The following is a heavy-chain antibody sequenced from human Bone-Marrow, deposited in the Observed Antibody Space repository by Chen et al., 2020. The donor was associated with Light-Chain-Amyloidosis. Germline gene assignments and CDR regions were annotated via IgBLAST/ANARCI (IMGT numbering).Heavy chain of an antibody. D-gene: IGHD6-19*01. V-gene: IGHV3-30*01. Sequence: QVQLVESGGGVVQPGRSLRHSCAASGFTFSSYAMHWVRQAPGKGLEWVAVISYDGSNKYYADSVKGRFTISRDNSKNTLYLQMNSLKAEDTAVYYCARDRGPESSGWYGSSDHDAFDIWGQGTMVTVSS. CDR1: GFTFSSYA. CDR3: ARDRGPESSGWYGSSDHDAFDI. J-gene: IGHJ3*02. CDR2: ISYDGSNK.